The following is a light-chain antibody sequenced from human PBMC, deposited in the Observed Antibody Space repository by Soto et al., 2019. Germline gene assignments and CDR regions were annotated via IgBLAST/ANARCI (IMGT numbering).Light chain of an antibody. CDR1: SSDVGGYNY. CDR2: DVS. V-gene: IGLV2-14*01. CDR3: SSYTSSSTLWV. Sequence: QSALTQPASVSGSPGQSITISCTGTSSDVGGYNYVSWYQQHPGKAPKLMIYDVSNRPSGVSNRFSGSKSGNTASLTISVLQAEDEADYYCSSYTSSSTLWVFGGGTKVTVL. J-gene: IGLJ3*02.